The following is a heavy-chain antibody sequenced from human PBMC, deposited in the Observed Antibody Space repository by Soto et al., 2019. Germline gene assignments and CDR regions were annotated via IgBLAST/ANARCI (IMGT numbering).Heavy chain of an antibody. CDR1: GFTFSSYW. CDR3: AIDLDQRDY. CDR2: IKQDGSEK. J-gene: IGHJ4*02. V-gene: IGHV3-7*03. Sequence: GGSLRLSXAASGFTFSSYWMSWVRQAPGKGLEWVANIKQDGSEKYYVDSVKDRFTISRDNAKNSLYLQMNSLRAEDTAVYYCAIDLDQRDYWGQGTLVTVSS.